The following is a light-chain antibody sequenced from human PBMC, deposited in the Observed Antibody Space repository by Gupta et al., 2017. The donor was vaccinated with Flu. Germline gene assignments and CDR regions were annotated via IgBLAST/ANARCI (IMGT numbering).Light chain of an antibody. CDR1: DIAYKS. Sequence: SYVLPQPPSLSVAPGQPASTTCGGDDIAYKSVHWYLQRPGQAPVLVVSDDSDRPSGIPERFSGSNSGNTATLTISRVEAGDEADYYCQVWDISGDHVVFGGGTKLTVL. V-gene: IGLV3-21*02. CDR2: DDS. J-gene: IGLJ3*02. CDR3: QVWDISGDHVV.